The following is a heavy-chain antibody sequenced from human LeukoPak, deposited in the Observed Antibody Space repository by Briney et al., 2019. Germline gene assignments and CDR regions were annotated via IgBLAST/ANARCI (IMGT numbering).Heavy chain of an antibody. CDR2: INHSGST. Sequence: SETLSLTCAVYVGSFSVYYWSWIRHPPAKGLEWIGEINHSGSTNYNPSLKSRVTISQETSKNQFTLKLSSVTPADTAVYYCARGRYYDFWSGYYTNTYFDYWGQGTLVTVSS. CDR1: VGSFSVYY. D-gene: IGHD3-3*01. CDR3: ARGRYYDFWSGYYTNTYFDY. V-gene: IGHV4-34*01. J-gene: IGHJ4*02.